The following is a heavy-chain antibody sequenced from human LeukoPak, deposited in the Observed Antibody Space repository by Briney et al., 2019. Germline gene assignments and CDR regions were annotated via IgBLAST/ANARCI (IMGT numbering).Heavy chain of an antibody. V-gene: IGHV1-3*03. Sequence: ASVKVSCKASGYTFTSYAMHWVRQAPGQRLEWMGWINAGNGNTKYSQEFQGRVTITRNTSISTAYMELSSLRSEDTAVYYCARDGPDRGALEAFDIWGQGTMVTVSS. CDR3: ARDGPDRGALEAFDI. CDR2: INAGNGNT. J-gene: IGHJ3*02. D-gene: IGHD4-17*01. CDR1: GYTFTSYA.